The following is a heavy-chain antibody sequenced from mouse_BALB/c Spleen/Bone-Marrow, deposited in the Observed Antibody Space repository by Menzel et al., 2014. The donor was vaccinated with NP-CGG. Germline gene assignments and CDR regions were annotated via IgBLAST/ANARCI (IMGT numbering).Heavy chain of an antibody. CDR1: GSTFSNYG. Sequence: EVQGVESGGGLVQPGGSLKLSCAASGSTFSNYGMSWVRQTPDKRLDLVATINSNGGTTYYPDSVKGRFTISRDNAKNTLYMQMISLKSEDTAMYFCARGLYYVAYGPGFAYWGQGTLVTVSA. D-gene: IGHD2-1*01. J-gene: IGHJ3*01. V-gene: IGHV5-6-3*01. CDR3: ARGLYYVAYGPGFAY. CDR2: INSNGGTT.